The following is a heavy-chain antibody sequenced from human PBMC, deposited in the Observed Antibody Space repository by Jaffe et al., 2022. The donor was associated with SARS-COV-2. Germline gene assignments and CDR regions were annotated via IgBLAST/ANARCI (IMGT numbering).Heavy chain of an antibody. CDR1: GLTFSSYV. V-gene: IGHV3-23*01. D-gene: IGHD2-8*01. J-gene: IGHJ4*02. CDR3: AKGWYTRDY. CDR2: ISGSGDST. Sequence: EVQLLESGGGLVQPGGSLRLSCAASGLTFSSYVMTWVRQAPEKGLEWVSVISGSGDSTYYADSVKGRFTISRDNPKNTLYLQMNSLRAEDTAVYYCAKGWYTRDYWGQGTLVTVSS.